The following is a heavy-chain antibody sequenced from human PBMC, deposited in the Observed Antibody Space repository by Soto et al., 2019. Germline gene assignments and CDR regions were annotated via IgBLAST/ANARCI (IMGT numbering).Heavy chain of an antibody. V-gene: IGHV4-61*01. D-gene: IGHD3-22*01. Sequence: XATLSLTCTVAGDSFSSGTYYGSWIRQPPGKGLEWIGNIHYSGSTNYNPSLKSRVTMSVDTSKNQFSLKLTFVTAADTAMFYCARSSFYYDTSGYAVAWFDPWGQGTPVTVSS. CDR3: ARSSFYYDTSGYAVAWFDP. CDR1: GDSFSSGTYY. J-gene: IGHJ5*02. CDR2: IHYSGST.